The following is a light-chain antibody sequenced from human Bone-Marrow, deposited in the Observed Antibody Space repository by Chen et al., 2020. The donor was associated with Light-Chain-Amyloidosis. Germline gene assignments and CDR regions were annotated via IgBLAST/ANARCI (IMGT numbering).Light chain of an antibody. Sequence: EIVLTQSPATLSLSPGERATLSCRASQSVSSYLAWYQQKPGQAPRLLIYAASNRATGIPARFSGSGSGTDFTLTISSLEPEDFAVYYCQQRSNWPLITFGQGTRLEI. V-gene: IGKV3-11*01. CDR2: AAS. CDR3: QQRSNWPLIT. CDR1: QSVSSY. J-gene: IGKJ5*01.